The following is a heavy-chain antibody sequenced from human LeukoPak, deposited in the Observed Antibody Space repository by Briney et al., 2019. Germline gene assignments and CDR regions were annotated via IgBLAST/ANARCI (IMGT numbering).Heavy chain of an antibody. V-gene: IGHV4-30-4*07. CDR1: GGSISSGGYS. J-gene: IGHJ4*02. CDR3: ASGVNARLQFDY. CDR2: IYYSGST. D-gene: IGHD5-24*01. Sequence: PSQTLSLTCAVSGGSISSGGYSWSWIRRPPGKGLEWIGYIYYSGSTYYNPSLKSRVTISVDTSKNQFSLKLSSVTAADTAVYYCASGVNARLQFDYWGQGTLVTVSS.